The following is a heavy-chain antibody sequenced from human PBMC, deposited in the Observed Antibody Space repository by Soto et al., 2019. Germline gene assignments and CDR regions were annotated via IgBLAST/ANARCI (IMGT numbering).Heavy chain of an antibody. CDR1: GYTVTSYG. Sequence: ASVKVSCKASGYTVTSYGNSCVRQAPGQGLEWMGWISAYNGNTNYAQKLQGRVTMTTDTSTSTAYMELRSLRSDDTAVYYCARGIGLRTTVTSSPWGKGTLVTVSS. V-gene: IGHV1-18*04. D-gene: IGHD4-17*01. CDR3: ARGIGLRTTVTSSP. CDR2: ISAYNGNT. J-gene: IGHJ5*02.